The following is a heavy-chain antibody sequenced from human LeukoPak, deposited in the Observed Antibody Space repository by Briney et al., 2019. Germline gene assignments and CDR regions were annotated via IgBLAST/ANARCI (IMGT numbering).Heavy chain of an antibody. CDR3: ARRGSGRHFDF. V-gene: IGHV3-11*01. D-gene: IGHD2-15*01. Sequence: GGSLRLSCAASGFTFSDYYMSWIRQAPGKGLEWVSYISGGSSTIYYADSLKGRFTVSRDNAKNSLYLLMNSLRAEDTSVYYCARRGSGRHFDFWGQGTLVTVSS. CDR1: GFTFSDYY. J-gene: IGHJ4*02. CDR2: ISGGSSTI.